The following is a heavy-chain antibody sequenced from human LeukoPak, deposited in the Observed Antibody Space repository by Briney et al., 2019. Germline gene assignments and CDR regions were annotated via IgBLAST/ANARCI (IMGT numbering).Heavy chain of an antibody. D-gene: IGHD4-17*01. J-gene: IGHJ4*02. CDR2: IYYSGST. V-gene: IGHV4-59*01. CDR3: ARDEGHGDYDY. CDR1: GGSISSYY. Sequence: PSETLSLTCTVSGGSISSYYWSWIRQPPGKGLEWIGYIYYSGSTNYNPSLKSRVTISVDTSKNQFSLKLSSVTAADTAVYYCARDEGHGDYDYWGQGTLVTVSS.